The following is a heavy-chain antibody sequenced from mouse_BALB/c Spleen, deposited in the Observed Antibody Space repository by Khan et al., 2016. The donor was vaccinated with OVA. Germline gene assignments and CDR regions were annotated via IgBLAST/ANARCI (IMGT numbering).Heavy chain of an antibody. D-gene: IGHD1-2*01. J-gene: IGHJ2*01. CDR3: ARTAKIKY. Sequence: EVELEESGPGLVKPSQSLSLTCTVTGYSITSGYGWNWIRQFPGNKLEWMGYISYSGSTNYNPSLKSRISITRDTSKNQFFLQLNSVTTEDTATYYCARTAKIKYWGQGTTLTVSS. CDR1: GYSITSGYG. CDR2: ISYSGST. V-gene: IGHV3-2*02.